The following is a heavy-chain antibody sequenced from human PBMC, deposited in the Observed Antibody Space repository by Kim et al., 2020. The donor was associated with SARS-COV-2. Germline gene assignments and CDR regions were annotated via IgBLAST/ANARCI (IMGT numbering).Heavy chain of an antibody. CDR2: INHSGST. Sequence: SETLSLTCAVYGGSFSGYYWSWIRQPPGKGLEWIGEINHSGSTNYNPSLKSRVTISVDTSKNQFSLKLSSVTAADTAVYYCARSFVLFHYYGSGSYTPFDYWGQGTLVTVSS. V-gene: IGHV4-34*01. CDR3: ARSFVLFHYYGSGSYTPFDY. J-gene: IGHJ4*02. D-gene: IGHD3-10*01. CDR1: GGSFSGYY.